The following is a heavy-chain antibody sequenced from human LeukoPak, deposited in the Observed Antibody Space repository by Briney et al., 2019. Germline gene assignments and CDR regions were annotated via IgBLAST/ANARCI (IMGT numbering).Heavy chain of an antibody. CDR1: GDSISTINYY. J-gene: IGHJ4*02. D-gene: IGHD6-19*01. Sequence: PSETLSLTCTVSGDSISTINYYWGWIRQPPGKGLEWIGSIYYSGSTYYNPSLKSRVTISVDTSKNQFSLKLSSVTAADTALYYCARHFIAVADTADYWGQGTLVTVSS. V-gene: IGHV4-39*01. CDR3: ARHFIAVADTADY. CDR2: IYYSGST.